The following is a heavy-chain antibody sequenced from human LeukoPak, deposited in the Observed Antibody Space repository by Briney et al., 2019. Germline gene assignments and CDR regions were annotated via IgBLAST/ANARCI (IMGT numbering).Heavy chain of an antibody. CDR3: ARDRVKGGAPVHLYYYYYYMDV. Sequence: TVKLSCEASVGTFSSVAISWVRGAPGPGLEWMGGIIPIFGTANYAQKFQGRVTITADKSTSTAHMELSSLRSEDTAVYYCARDRVKGGAPVHLYYYYYYMDVWRKGTTVTVSS. V-gene: IGHV1-69*06. CDR1: VGTFSSVA. CDR2: IIPIFGTA. J-gene: IGHJ6*03. D-gene: IGHD1-26*01.